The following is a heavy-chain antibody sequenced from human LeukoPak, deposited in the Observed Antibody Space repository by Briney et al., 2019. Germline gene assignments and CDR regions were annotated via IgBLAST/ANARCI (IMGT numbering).Heavy chain of an antibody. CDR2: IIPIFGTA. J-gene: IGHJ5*02. D-gene: IGHD5-12*01. CDR3: AREGDPDEYSGYAWFDP. V-gene: IGHV1-69*13. CDR1: GGTFSSYA. Sequence: ASVKVSCKASGGTFSSYAISWVRQAPGQGLEWMGGIIPIFGTANYAQKFQGRVTITADESTSTAYMELSSLRSEDTAVYYCAREGDPDEYSGYAWFDPWGQGTLVTVSS.